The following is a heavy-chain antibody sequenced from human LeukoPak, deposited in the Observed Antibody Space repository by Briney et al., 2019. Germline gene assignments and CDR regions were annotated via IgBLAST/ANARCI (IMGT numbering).Heavy chain of an antibody. J-gene: IGHJ3*02. CDR1: GFTFSSYG. D-gene: IGHD3-10*01. CDR2: IRYDGSNK. CDR3: VGEFLSPYAFDI. V-gene: IGHV3-30*02. Sequence: GGSLRLSCAASGFTFSSYGMHWVRQAPGKGLEWVAFIRYDGSNKYYADSVKGRFTISRDNSKNTLYLQMNSLRAEDTAVYYCVGEFLSPYAFDIWGQGTMVTVSS.